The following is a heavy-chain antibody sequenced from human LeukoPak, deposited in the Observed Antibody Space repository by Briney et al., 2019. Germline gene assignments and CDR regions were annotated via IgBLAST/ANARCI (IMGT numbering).Heavy chain of an antibody. CDR2: INQDGNKN. CDR3: AKDKGRNYYYYMDV. Sequence: GGSLRLSCAASGFTFSTYWMTWVRQAPGKGLEWVANINQDGNKNYYLDSVKGRFTISRDNSKNSLYLQMNRLTTEDTAFYYCAKDKGRNYYYYMDVWGKGTTVTVSS. CDR1: GFTFSTYW. J-gene: IGHJ6*03. V-gene: IGHV3-7*03.